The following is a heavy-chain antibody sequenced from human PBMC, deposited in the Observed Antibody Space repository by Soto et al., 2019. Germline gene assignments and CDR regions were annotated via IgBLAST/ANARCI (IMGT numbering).Heavy chain of an antibody. Sequence: QVQLVQSGAEVKKPGSSVKVSCKASGGTFSSYAIRWVRQAPGQGLEWMGGITPIFGTADYAQKFQGRVTITAAEATSPAYMELSSLRSEDTAVYYCARDGIAARPIAWFDPWGQGTLVTVSS. CDR2: ITPIFGTA. V-gene: IGHV1-69*12. CDR1: GGTFSSYA. CDR3: ARDGIAARPIAWFDP. J-gene: IGHJ5*02. D-gene: IGHD6-6*01.